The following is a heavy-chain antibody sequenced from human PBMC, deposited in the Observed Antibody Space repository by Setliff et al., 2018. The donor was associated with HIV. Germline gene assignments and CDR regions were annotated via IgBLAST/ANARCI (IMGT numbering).Heavy chain of an antibody. CDR3: ARPALGIGGGSRFDN. D-gene: IGHD3-10*01. CDR1: GGSISGGGYY. V-gene: IGHV4-31*03. CDR2: IYYSGTA. Sequence: SETLSLTCTVSGGSISGGGYYWTWIRQYPGRGLEWIGYIYYSGTAYYKPSLRSRVTISVDTSMHQFSLKLSSVTAADTAVYYCARPALGIGGGSRFDNWGQGTRVTVSS. J-gene: IGHJ4*02.